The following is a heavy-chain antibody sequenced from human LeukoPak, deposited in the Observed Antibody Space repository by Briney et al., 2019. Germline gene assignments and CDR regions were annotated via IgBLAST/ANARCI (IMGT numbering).Heavy chain of an antibody. CDR1: GFTFSSYA. D-gene: IGHD3-22*01. J-gene: IGHJ4*02. CDR2: ISGSGGST. Sequence: PGGSLRLSWAAAGFTFSSYAMSWVRQAPGKVLEWVSAISGSGGSTYYADSVKGRFTISRHNSKNTLYLQMNSLRAEDTAVYYCAKAYYYDSSGYEHYFDFWGQGTLVTVSS. V-gene: IGHV3-23*01. CDR3: AKAYYYDSSGYEHYFDF.